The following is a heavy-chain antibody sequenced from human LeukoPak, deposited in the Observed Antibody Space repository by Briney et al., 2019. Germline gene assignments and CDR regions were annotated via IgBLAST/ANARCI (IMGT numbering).Heavy chain of an antibody. Sequence: SQTLSLTCAIPGDSVSSNSAAWNWIRQSPSRGLEWLGRTYYRSKWYNDYAVSVKSRITINPDTSKNQFSLQLNSVTPEDTAVYYCASQGIAVAGTNRDNWFDPWGQGTLVTVSS. CDR2: TYYRSKWYN. J-gene: IGHJ5*02. CDR1: GDSVSSNSAA. V-gene: IGHV6-1*01. CDR3: ASQGIAVAGTNRDNWFDP. D-gene: IGHD6-19*01.